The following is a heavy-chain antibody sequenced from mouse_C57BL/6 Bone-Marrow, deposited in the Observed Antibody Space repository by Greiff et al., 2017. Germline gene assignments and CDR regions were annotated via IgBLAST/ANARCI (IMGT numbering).Heavy chain of an antibody. D-gene: IGHD1-1*01. Sequence: EVQLQQSGPELVKPGASVKISCKASGYTFTDYYMNWVKQSHGKSLEWIGDINPNNGGTSYNQKFKGKAILTVDKSSSTAYMELRSLTSEDSAVYYCARLEIITTVVATSYYAMDYWGQGTSVTVSS. J-gene: IGHJ4*01. CDR1: GYTFTDYY. CDR2: INPNNGGT. V-gene: IGHV1-26*01. CDR3: ARLEIITTVVATSYYAMDY.